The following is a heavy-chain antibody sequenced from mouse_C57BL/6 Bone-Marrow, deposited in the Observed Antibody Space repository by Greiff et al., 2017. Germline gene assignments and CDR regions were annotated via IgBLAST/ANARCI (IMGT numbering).Heavy chain of an antibody. CDR2: ISDGGSYT. Sequence: EVKLVESGGGLVKPGGSLKLSCAASGFTFSSYAMSWVRQTPEKRLAWVATISDGGSYTYYPDNVKGRFTISRDNAKNNLYLQMRHLKSEDTAMYYCARFLYDYDGAWFAYWGQGTLVTVSA. CDR1: GFTFSSYA. D-gene: IGHD2-4*01. CDR3: ARFLYDYDGAWFAY. J-gene: IGHJ3*01. V-gene: IGHV5-4*03.